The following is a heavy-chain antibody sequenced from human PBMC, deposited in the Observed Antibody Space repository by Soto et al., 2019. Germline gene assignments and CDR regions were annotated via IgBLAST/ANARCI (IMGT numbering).Heavy chain of an antibody. CDR3: ASPSIAVAGTLSDY. CDR1: GFTFSSYW. J-gene: IGHJ4*02. D-gene: IGHD6-19*01. Sequence: GGSLRLSCAASGFTFSSYWMHWVRQAPGKGLVWVSRINSDGSSTSYADSVKGRFTISRDNAKNTLYLQMNSLRAEDTAVYYCASPSIAVAGTLSDYWGQGTLVTVSS. CDR2: INSDGSST. V-gene: IGHV3-74*01.